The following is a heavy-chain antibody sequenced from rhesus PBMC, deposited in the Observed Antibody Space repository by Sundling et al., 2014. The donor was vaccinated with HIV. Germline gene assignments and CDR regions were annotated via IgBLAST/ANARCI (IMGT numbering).Heavy chain of an antibody. V-gene: IGHV3-116*02. J-gene: IGHJ5-1*01. D-gene: IGHD3-3*01. CDR1: GFTFSDHY. CDR2: IRRKANGGTA. CDR3: VRDGPLFGLVLDKXFDV. Sequence: EVRLVESGGGLVQPGGSLRLACVASGFTFSDHYMSWVRQAPGKGPEWLGFIRRKANGGTAEYVASVKGRFTISRDDFQKHRLSANEQPENRGHGRVYCVRDGPLFGLVLDKXFDVWAGS.